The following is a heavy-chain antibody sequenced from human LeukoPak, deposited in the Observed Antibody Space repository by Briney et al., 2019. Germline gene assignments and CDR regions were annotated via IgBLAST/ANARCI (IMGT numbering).Heavy chain of an antibody. D-gene: IGHD6-19*01. J-gene: IGHJ4*02. V-gene: IGHV3-48*01. CDR3: ARVAVAGTADY. CDR1: GFTFSSYS. Sequence: GGSLRLSCAASGFTFSSYSMNWVRQAPGKGLEWVSYISSSSTTYYADSVKGRFTISRDNAKNSLYLQMNSLRAEDTAVYYCARVAVAGTADYWGQGTLVTVSS. CDR2: ISSSSTT.